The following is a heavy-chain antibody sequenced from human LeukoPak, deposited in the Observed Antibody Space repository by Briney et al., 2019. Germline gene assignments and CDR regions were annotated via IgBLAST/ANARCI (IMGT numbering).Heavy chain of an antibody. V-gene: IGHV3-7*01. CDR1: GFTFTKYW. CDR3: AREVWGPEY. CDR2: IKQDGSDK. J-gene: IGHJ4*02. Sequence: GGSLRLSCAASGFTFTKYWMTWVRQAPGKGLEWVGNIKQDGSDKNYMDSVKGRFTISRDNAKNSVYLQMSSLRAEDTAVYYCAREVWGPEYWGQGTLVTVSS. D-gene: IGHD1-14*01.